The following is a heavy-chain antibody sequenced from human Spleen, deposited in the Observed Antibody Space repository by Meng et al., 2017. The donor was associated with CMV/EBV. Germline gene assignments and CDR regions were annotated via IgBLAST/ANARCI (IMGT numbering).Heavy chain of an antibody. CDR1: STYY. J-gene: IGHJ3*01. V-gene: IGHV4-39*07. Sequence: STYYWGWIRQPPGQGLEWIGSIFYSGRTSYNPSLKSRVTISVDTSKRQFSLRLSSVTAADTAVYYCARFPPEYYDFWSGLYTGAFDVWGQGTMVTVSS. CDR3: ARFPPEYYDFWSGLYTGAFDV. CDR2: IFYSGRT. D-gene: IGHD3-3*01.